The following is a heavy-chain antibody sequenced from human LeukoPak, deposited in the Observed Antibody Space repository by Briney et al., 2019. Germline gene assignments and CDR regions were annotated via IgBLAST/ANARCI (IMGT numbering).Heavy chain of an antibody. Sequence: SETLSLTCTVSGGSISNYYWNWIRQPPGKGLEWIGHIQNSGTSNYNPSLKSRVTTSVDPSKNQFSLKLSSVTAADTAVYYCARHESPYSSRPGWFDPWGQGTLVTVSS. D-gene: IGHD6-13*01. CDR3: ARHESPYSSRPGWFDP. V-gene: IGHV4-59*08. CDR2: IQNSGTS. J-gene: IGHJ5*02. CDR1: GGSISNYY.